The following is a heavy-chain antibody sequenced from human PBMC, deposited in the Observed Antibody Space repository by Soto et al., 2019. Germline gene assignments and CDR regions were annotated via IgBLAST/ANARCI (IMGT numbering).Heavy chain of an antibody. CDR2: INHSGST. CDR3: ARGSRGMVRGVIKTSYYYYYGMDV. Sequence: XATLSLACAVYGGSFSGYYWSWIRQPPGKGLEWIGEINHSGSTNYNPSLKSRVTISVDTSKNQFSLKLSSVTAADTAVYYCARGSRGMVRGVIKTSYYYYYGMDVWGQGTTVTVSS. V-gene: IGHV4-34*01. CDR1: GGSFSGYY. J-gene: IGHJ6*02. D-gene: IGHD3-10*01.